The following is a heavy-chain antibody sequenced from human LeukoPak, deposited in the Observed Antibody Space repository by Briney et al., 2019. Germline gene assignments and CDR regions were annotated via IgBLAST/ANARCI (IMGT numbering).Heavy chain of an antibody. Sequence: PSQTLSLTCTVSGGSISSGSYYWSWIRQPAGKGLEWIGRIYTSGSTNHNPSLKSRVTISVDTSKNQFSLKLSSVTAADTAVYYCARVGSLVTVTTGLFYYYYYMDVWGKGTTVTVSS. CDR1: GGSISSGSYY. J-gene: IGHJ6*03. CDR3: ARVGSLVTVTTGLFYYYYYMDV. CDR2: IYTSGST. V-gene: IGHV4-61*02. D-gene: IGHD4-11*01.